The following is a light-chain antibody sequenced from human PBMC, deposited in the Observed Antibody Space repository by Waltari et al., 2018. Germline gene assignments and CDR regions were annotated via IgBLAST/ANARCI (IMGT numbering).Light chain of an antibody. CDR2: KAS. Sequence: DIQMTQSPSTLSASLGARVTITCRASQSILTWLAWYQQKPGKAPRLLMYKASSLQSGVPPRFSGSGSGTEFTLTISSLQPDDFATYYCQQYNTYSPGPTFGGGTKVEIK. CDR1: QSILTW. CDR3: QQYNTYSPGPT. V-gene: IGKV1-5*03. J-gene: IGKJ4*01.